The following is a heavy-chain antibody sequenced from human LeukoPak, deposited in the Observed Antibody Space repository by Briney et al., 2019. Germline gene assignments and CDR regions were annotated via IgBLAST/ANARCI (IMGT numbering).Heavy chain of an antibody. V-gene: IGHV3-21*01. CDR3: ARDGGYNYGMDV. D-gene: IGHD2-2*02. J-gene: IGHJ6*02. CDR2: ISSSSSYI. Sequence: GGSLRLSCAASGFTFSSYSMNWVRQAPGKGLEWVSSISSSSSYIYYADSVKGRFTISRDNAKNSLYLQMNSLRAEDTAVYYCARDGGYNYGMDVWGQGTTVTVSS. CDR1: GFTFSSYS.